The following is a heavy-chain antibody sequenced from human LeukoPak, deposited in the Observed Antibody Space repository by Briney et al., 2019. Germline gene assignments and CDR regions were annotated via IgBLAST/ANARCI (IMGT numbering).Heavy chain of an antibody. J-gene: IGHJ5*02. CDR3: ARSLIAAAGPYNWFDP. D-gene: IGHD6-13*01. CDR2: IYSGGST. Sequence: PGGSLRLSCAASGFTVSSNYMSWVRQAPGKGLEWVSVIYSGGSTYYADSVKGRFTISRDNSKNTLYLQMNSLRAEDTAVYYCARSLIAAAGPYNWFDPWGQGTLVTVSS. V-gene: IGHV3-66*01. CDR1: GFTVSSNY.